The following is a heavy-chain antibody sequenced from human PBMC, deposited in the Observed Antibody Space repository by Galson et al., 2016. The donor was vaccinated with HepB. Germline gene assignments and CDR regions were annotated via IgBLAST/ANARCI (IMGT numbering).Heavy chain of an antibody. V-gene: IGHV4-31*03. Sequence: TLSLTCTVSGDSIGSGDYYWSWIRQRPGKGLEYIGYIHNSGSTYYTSSLNSRLTFSLLTPQNQFSLSLSSVTAADAAVYYCARVSISLLRGADFDFWGQGTLVTVSS. J-gene: IGHJ4*02. CDR3: ARVSISLLRGADFDF. CDR2: IHNSGST. D-gene: IGHD3-10*01. CDR1: GDSIGSGDYY.